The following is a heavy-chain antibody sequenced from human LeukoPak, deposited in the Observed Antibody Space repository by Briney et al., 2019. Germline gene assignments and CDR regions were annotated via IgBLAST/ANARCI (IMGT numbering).Heavy chain of an antibody. D-gene: IGHD5-24*01. J-gene: IGHJ4*01. CDR1: GFTVSSNY. CDR3: ARDRGWQQFDY. V-gene: IGHV3-7*01. CDR2: IKADGTGK. Sequence: GGSLRLSCAASGFTVSSNYMSWVRQAPGMGLERVANIKADGTGKYYVDSVRGRFSISRDNAKNSLYLELNSLRAEDTGVYFCARDRGWQQFDYWGQGTLVTVSS.